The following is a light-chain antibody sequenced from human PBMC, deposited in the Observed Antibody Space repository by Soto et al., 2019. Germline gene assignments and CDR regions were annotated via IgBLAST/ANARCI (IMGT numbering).Light chain of an antibody. Sequence: EILMTQSPATLAVSPGERSTFSCSASQSVSSNLAWFQQKPGQAPRLLVYGASTRATGIPARFSGSGSGTEFTLTISSLQSEDFAVYYCHQYDNWPPWTFGQGTKVDIK. CDR3: HQYDNWPPWT. V-gene: IGKV3D-15*01. J-gene: IGKJ1*01. CDR1: QSVSSN. CDR2: GAS.